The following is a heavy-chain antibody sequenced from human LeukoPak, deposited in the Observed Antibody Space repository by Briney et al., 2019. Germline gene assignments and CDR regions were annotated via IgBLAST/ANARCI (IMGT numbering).Heavy chain of an antibody. J-gene: IGHJ5*02. Sequence: PSETLSLTCTVSGDSISSSSYYWGWIRQPPGKGLEWIGTIYYSGSTYYNPSLKSRVTISVDTSKNQFSLKLSSVTAADTAVYYCARARSGIAGFDPWGQGTLVTVSS. CDR2: IYYSGST. D-gene: IGHD6-13*01. CDR3: ARARSGIAGFDP. CDR1: GDSISSSSYY. V-gene: IGHV4-39*01.